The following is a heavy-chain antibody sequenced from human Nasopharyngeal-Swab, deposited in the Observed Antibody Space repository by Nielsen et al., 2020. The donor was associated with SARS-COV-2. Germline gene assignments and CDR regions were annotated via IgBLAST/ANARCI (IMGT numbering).Heavy chain of an antibody. CDR3: ARSPRSYSSGWYYAFDI. Sequence: SETLSLTCTVSGGSISSYYWSWIRQPPGKGLEWIGYIYYSGSTNYNPSLKGRVTISVDTSKNQFSLKLSSVTAADTAVYYCARSPRSYSSGWYYAFDIWGQGTMVTVSS. J-gene: IGHJ3*02. CDR2: IYYSGST. V-gene: IGHV4-59*01. CDR1: GGSISSYY. D-gene: IGHD6-19*01.